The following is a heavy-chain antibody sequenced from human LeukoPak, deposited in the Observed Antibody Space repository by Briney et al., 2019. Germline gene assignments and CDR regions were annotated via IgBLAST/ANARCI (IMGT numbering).Heavy chain of an antibody. CDR1: GFTFSSYS. CDR2: ISSSSSYI. J-gene: IGHJ3*02. D-gene: IGHD2-2*02. Sequence: GGSLRLSCAASGFTFSSYSMNWVRQAPGKGLEWVSSISSSSSYIYYADSVKGRFTISRDNAKNSLYLQMNSLRAEDTAVYYCARDLINLYYAFDIWGQGTMVTVSS. CDR3: ARDLINLYYAFDI. V-gene: IGHV3-21*01.